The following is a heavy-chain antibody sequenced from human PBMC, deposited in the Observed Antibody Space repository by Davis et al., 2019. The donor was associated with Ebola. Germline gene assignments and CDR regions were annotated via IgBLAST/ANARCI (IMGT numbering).Heavy chain of an antibody. CDR1: GLPFSYYF. CDR3: VTENWYRFES. J-gene: IGHJ4*02. D-gene: IGHD1/OR15-1a*01. Sequence: GESLKISCAVSGLPFSYYFMDWVRLTPGKGLEWVGLSRNRENHYSTEYAASVRGRFTIPRDDSKDSLDLQMNSLRIEDTAVYYCVTENWYRFESWGQGTLVTVSS. CDR2: SRNRENHYST. V-gene: IGHV3-72*01.